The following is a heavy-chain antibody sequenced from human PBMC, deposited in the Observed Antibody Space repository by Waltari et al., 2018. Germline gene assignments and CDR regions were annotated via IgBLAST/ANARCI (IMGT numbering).Heavy chain of an antibody. CDR2: RYYSGST. D-gene: IGHD2-15*01. CDR1: GGSIDSSHNY. Sequence: QVQLQESGPGLVKPSETLSLTCTVSGGSIDSSHNYWGWIRQPPGKGLEWIGSRYYSGSTYYTPSRKSRVTISVDTSKNQFSLNLSSVTAADTAVYYCVQLPGYWGQGTLVTVSS. J-gene: IGHJ4*02. V-gene: IGHV4-39*01. CDR3: VQLPGY.